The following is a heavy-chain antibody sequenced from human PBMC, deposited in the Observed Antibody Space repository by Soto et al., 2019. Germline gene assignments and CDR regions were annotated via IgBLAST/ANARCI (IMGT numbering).Heavy chain of an antibody. Sequence: ASEKVSCQVSGYTLTEFSMHWVRQAPGKGLEWMGGFDPEDGETIYAQKFQGRVTMTEDTSTDTAYMELSSLRSEDTAVYYCATGIQLWLKFDPWGQGTLVTVSS. CDR3: ATGIQLWLKFDP. CDR1: GYTLTEFS. CDR2: FDPEDGET. V-gene: IGHV1-24*01. J-gene: IGHJ5*02. D-gene: IGHD5-18*01.